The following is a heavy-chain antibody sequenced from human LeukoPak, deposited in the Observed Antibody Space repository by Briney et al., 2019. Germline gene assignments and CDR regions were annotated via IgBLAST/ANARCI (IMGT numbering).Heavy chain of an antibody. V-gene: IGHV4-4*02. J-gene: IGHJ3*02. CDR2: IYHSGST. Sequence: SGTLSLTCAVSGGSISSSNWWSWVRQPPGKGLEWIGEIYHSGSTNYNPSLKSRVTISVDTSKNQFSLKLSSVTAADTAVYYCARVAAAGTWAFDIWGQGTMVTVSS. CDR3: ARVAAAGTWAFDI. D-gene: IGHD6-13*01. CDR1: GGSISSSNW.